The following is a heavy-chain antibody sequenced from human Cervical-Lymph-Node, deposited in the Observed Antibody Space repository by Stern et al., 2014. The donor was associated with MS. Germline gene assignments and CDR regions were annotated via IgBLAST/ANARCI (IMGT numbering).Heavy chain of an antibody. CDR3: VKGLGYCSGGSCYLNYYGVDI. CDR1: GVSMRNN. Sequence: QVQLVESGPGLVKPSETLSLTCTVSGVSMRNNWSWIRQPPGKGLEWIGYIYYSGDTNYNPSLKSRVTISTDTSKNQFSLRLSSVTAADTAVYYCVKGLGYCSGGSCYLNYYGVDIWGLGTTVTVSS. J-gene: IGHJ6*02. D-gene: IGHD2-15*01. V-gene: IGHV4-59*01. CDR2: IYYSGDT.